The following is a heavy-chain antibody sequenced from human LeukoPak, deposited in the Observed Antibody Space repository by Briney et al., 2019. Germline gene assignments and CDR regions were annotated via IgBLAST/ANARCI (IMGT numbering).Heavy chain of an antibody. CDR3: ASGTYGGNSGDTFDI. J-gene: IGHJ3*02. CDR1: RYTFTTYA. D-gene: IGHD4-23*01. Sequence: ASVKVSCKASRYTFTTYAMNWVRQAPGQGLEWMGWINTDTGNPTYAQGFTGRFVFSLDTSVSTAYLQISSLKAEDTAVYYCASGTYGGNSGDTFDIWGQGTMVTVSS. CDR2: INTDTGNP. V-gene: IGHV7-4-1*02.